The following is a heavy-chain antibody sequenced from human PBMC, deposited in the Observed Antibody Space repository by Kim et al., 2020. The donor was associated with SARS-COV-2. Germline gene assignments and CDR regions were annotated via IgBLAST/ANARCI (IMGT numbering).Heavy chain of an antibody. Sequence: LSLTCAASGFTFSSYWMSWVRQAPGKGLEWVANIKQDGSEKYYVDSVRGRFTISRDNAKNSLYLQMNSLRAEDTAVYYCARDGMRVEWLSYYYYGMDVWGQGTTVTVSS. CDR3: ARDGMRVEWLSYYYYGMDV. V-gene: IGHV3-7*01. D-gene: IGHD3-3*01. CDR2: IKQDGSEK. J-gene: IGHJ6*02. CDR1: GFTFSSYW.